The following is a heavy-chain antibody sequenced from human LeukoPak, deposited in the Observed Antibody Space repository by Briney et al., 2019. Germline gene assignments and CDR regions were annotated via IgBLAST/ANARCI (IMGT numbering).Heavy chain of an antibody. V-gene: IGHV3-7*01. CDR2: ISPDGSGK. D-gene: IGHD2-2*01. CDR1: GFTFSTTW. J-gene: IGHJ6*03. Sequence: PGGSLRLSCAASGFTFSTTWMAWVRQSPGKGLEWVANISPDGSGKYYVDSVEGRFFISRDNTRDSLYLQMHSLRAEDTAVYYCGNTIVVGPAAPYMDVWGRGTTVSVPS. CDR3: GNTIVVGPAAPYMDV.